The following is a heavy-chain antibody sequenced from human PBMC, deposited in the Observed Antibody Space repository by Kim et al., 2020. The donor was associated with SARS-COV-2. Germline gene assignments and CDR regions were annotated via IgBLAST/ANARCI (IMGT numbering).Heavy chain of an antibody. Sequence: SLKSRITISVDTSKNQFSLKLSSVTTADTAVYYCARQRASGDYGGNFYYWGQGTLVPVSS. CDR3: ARQRASGDYGGNFYY. V-gene: IGHV4-39*01. D-gene: IGHD4-17*01. J-gene: IGHJ4*02.